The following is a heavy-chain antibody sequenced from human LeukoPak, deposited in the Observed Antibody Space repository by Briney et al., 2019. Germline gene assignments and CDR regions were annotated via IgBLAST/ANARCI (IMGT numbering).Heavy chain of an antibody. Sequence: KTSETLSLTCAVYGGSFSGYYWSWIRQPPGKGLEWIGEINHSGSTNYNPSLKRRVTISVDTSKNQFSPKLSSVTAADTAVYYCARGRNHVLNWFDPWGQGTLVTVSS. J-gene: IGHJ5*02. CDR2: INHSGST. D-gene: IGHD4/OR15-4a*01. CDR1: GGSFSGYY. CDR3: ARGRNHVLNWFDP. V-gene: IGHV4-34*01.